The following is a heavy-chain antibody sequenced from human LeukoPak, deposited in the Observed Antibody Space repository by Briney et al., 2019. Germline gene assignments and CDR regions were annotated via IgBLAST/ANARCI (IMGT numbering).Heavy chain of an antibody. V-gene: IGHV3-64*01. CDR2: ISSNGGST. CDR3: AKEPRYCSSTSCYIYYYYGMDV. CDR1: GFTFSSYA. Sequence: GGSLRLSCAASGFTFSSYAMHWVRQAPGKGLEYVSAISSNGGSTYYANSVKGRFTISRDNSKNTLYLQMGSLRAEDTAVYYCAKEPRYCSSTSCYIYYYYGMDVWGQGTTVTVSS. J-gene: IGHJ6*02. D-gene: IGHD2-2*02.